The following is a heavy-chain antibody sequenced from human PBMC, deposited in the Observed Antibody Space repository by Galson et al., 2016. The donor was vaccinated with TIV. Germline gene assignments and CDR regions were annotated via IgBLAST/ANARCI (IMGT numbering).Heavy chain of an antibody. CDR2: IPYDGSYK. Sequence: SLRLSCAASGFTFSGYSMDWVRQAPGRGLEWLAVIPYDGSYKYYADSVKGRFTISRDNTKNTVSLQMNSLRPEDTGVYYCAKDPRLYGDYLLAYFDFWGQGDLVTVST. V-gene: IGHV3-30*18. J-gene: IGHJ4*02. CDR1: GFTFSGYS. CDR3: AKDPRLYGDYLLAYFDF. D-gene: IGHD4-17*01.